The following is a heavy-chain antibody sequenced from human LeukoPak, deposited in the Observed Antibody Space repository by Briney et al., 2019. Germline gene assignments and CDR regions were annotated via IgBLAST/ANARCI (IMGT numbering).Heavy chain of an antibody. J-gene: IGHJ4*02. CDR1: NGSVRSYY. CDR3: ARYYDRTGSDY. CDR2: IYYSGST. D-gene: IGHD3-16*01. V-gene: IGHV4-59*08. Sequence: SETLSLTCTVSNGSVRSYYWSWVRQSPGKGLEWIGYIYYSGSTNYNPSLKSRVTISIHTSRNQFSLMLSSVTAADTAMYYCARYYDRTGSDYWGQGTLVTVSS.